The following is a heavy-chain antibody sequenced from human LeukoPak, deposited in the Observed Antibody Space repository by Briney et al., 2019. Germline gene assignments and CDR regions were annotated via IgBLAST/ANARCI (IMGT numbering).Heavy chain of an antibody. Sequence: SETLSLTCAVYGGSFSGYYWSWIRQPPGKGLEWIGEINHSGSTNYNPSLKSRVTISVDTSKNQFSLKLSSVTAADTAVYYCASRGFDPWGRGTLVTVSS. CDR1: GGSFSGYY. V-gene: IGHV4-34*01. J-gene: IGHJ5*02. CDR3: ASRGFDP. CDR2: INHSGST.